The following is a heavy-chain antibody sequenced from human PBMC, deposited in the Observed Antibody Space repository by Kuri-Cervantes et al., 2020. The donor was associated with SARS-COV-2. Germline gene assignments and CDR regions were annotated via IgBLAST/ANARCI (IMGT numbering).Heavy chain of an antibody. CDR3: ARAYLWSGYYTDYYMDV. Sequence: ASVKVSCKASGYTFTSYDINWVRQATGQGLEWMGWMNPNSGGTNYAQKFQGRVTMTRDTSISTAYMELSRLRSDDTAVYYCARAYLWSGYYTDYYMDVWGKGTTVTVSS. CDR2: MNPNSGGT. D-gene: IGHD3-3*01. V-gene: IGHV1-2*02. CDR1: GYTFTSYD. J-gene: IGHJ6*03.